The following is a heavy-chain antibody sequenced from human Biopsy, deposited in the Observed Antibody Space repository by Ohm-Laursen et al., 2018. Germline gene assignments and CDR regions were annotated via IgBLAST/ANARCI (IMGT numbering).Heavy chain of an antibody. Sequence: GTLSLTCTVPGGSIGSFFWSWIRQPPGKGLEWIGYIYYSGSTNYNPSLRSRVTISVDRSKNQFSLELSSVTAADTAVYYCARVGAGAPSIDYFDYWGQGALVTVSS. CDR2: IYYSGST. J-gene: IGHJ4*02. CDR1: GGSIGSFF. CDR3: ARVGAGAPSIDYFDY. D-gene: IGHD1-26*01. V-gene: IGHV4-59*01.